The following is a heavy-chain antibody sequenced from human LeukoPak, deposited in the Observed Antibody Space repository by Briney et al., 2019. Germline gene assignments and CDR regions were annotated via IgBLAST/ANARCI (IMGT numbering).Heavy chain of an antibody. D-gene: IGHD1-26*01. V-gene: IGHV4-59*08. CDR1: GGSISSYY. J-gene: IGHJ3*02. Sequence: SEILSLTCIVSGGSISSYYWSWIRQPPGKGLEWIGYINYTGSTNYNPSLRSRVTISVDTSKNQLSLKLRSVTAADTAVYYCARQDSGTYLNPLDIWGQGTVVTVSS. CDR2: INYTGST. CDR3: ARQDSGTYLNPLDI.